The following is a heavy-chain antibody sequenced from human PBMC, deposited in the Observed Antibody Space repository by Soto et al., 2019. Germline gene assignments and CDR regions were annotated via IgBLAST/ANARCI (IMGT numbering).Heavy chain of an antibody. Sequence: QVQLGQSGAEVKKPGSSVKVSCKASGGTFSSYAISWVLQAPGQGLEWMGGIIPIFGTANYAQKSQGRVTITADDSTSTAYMELSSLRSEDTAVYYCFTVLVDAAATHGAYYYYGMDVWGQGTTVPVSS. D-gene: IGHD6-13*01. CDR3: FTVLVDAAATHGAYYYYGMDV. CDR1: GGTFSSYA. CDR2: IIPIFGTA. V-gene: IGHV1-69*01. J-gene: IGHJ6*02.